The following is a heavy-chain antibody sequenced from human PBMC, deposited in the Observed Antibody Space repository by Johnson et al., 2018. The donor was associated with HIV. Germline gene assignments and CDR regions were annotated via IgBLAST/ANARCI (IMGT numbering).Heavy chain of an antibody. CDR1: GFTFSSYA. D-gene: IGHD3-10*01. Sequence: QVQLVESGGGVVQPGRSLRLSCAASGFTFSSYAMHWVRQAPGKGLEWVAVIYSGGSTYYADSVKGRFTISRDNAKKSLYLQMKSLRDEDTALYYCARDVGLWFGELRSGDAFDIWGQGTTVIVSS. V-gene: IGHV3-NL1*01. CDR3: ARDVGLWFGELRSGDAFDI. J-gene: IGHJ3*02. CDR2: IYSGGST.